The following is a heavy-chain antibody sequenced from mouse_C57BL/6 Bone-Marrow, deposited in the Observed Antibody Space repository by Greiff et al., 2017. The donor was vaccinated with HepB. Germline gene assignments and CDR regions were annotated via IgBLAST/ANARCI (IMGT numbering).Heavy chain of an antibody. Sequence: EVQWVESGGGLVQPGGSLKLSCAASGFTFSDYYMYWVRQTPEKRLEWVAYISNGGGSTYYPDTVKGRFTISRDNAKNTLYLQMSRLKSEDTAMYYCARHTYYGSSNWYFDVWGTGTTVTVSS. CDR1: GFTFSDYY. D-gene: IGHD1-1*01. CDR3: ARHTYYGSSNWYFDV. CDR2: ISNGGGST. V-gene: IGHV5-12*01. J-gene: IGHJ1*03.